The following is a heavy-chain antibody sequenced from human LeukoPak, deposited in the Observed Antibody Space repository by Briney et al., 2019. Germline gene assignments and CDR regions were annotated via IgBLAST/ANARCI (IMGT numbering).Heavy chain of an antibody. J-gene: IGHJ3*02. CDR1: GYTFTGYY. CDR2: INPNSGGT. D-gene: IGHD3-3*01. Sequence: ASVKVSCKASGYTFTGYYMHWVRQAPGQGLEWMGWINPNSGGTNYAQKFQGRVTMTRDTSISTAYMELSRLRSDDTAVYYCARGDYPYVLRFLEWSPEAFDIWGQGTMVTVSS. CDR3: ARGDYPYVLRFLEWSPEAFDI. V-gene: IGHV1-2*02.